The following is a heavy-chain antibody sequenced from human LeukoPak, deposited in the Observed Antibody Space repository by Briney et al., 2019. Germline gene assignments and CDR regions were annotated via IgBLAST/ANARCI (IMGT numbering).Heavy chain of an antibody. CDR3: AKEDRGYFDY. D-gene: IGHD5/OR15-5a*01. V-gene: IGHV3-9*01. J-gene: IGHJ4*02. CDR1: GFTFDDYA. CDR2: ISWNSGSI. Sequence: SLRLSCAASGFTFDDYAMHWVRQAPGKGLEWVSGISWNSGSIGYADSVKGRFTISRDNAKNSLYLQMNSLRAEDTALYYCAKEDRGYFDYWGQGTLVTVSS.